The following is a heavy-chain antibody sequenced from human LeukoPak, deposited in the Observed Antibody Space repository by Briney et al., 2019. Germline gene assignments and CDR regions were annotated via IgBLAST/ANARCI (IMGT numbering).Heavy chain of an antibody. D-gene: IGHD2-15*01. CDR1: GGSISSYY. Sequence: KPSETLSLTCTVSGGSISSYYWSWIRQPPGKGLEWIGYIYYSGSTNYNPSLKSRVTISVDTSKNQFSLKLSSVTAADTAVYYCARVVVAYYYYYGMDVWGQGTTVTVSS. CDR2: IYYSGST. V-gene: IGHV4-59*08. CDR3: ARVVVAYYYYYGMDV. J-gene: IGHJ6*02.